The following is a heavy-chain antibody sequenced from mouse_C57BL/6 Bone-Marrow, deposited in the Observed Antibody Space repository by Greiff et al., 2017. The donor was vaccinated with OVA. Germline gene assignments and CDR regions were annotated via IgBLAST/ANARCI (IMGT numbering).Heavy chain of an antibody. CDR3: ARKGLPYWYFDV. V-gene: IGHV1-26*01. CDR2: INPNNGGT. Sequence: VQLKESGPELVKPGASVKISCKASGYTFTDYYMNWVKQSHGKSLEWIGDINPNNGGTSYNQKFKGKATLTVDKSSSTAYMELRSLTSEDSAVYYCARKGLPYWYFDVWGTGTTVTVSS. J-gene: IGHJ1*03. D-gene: IGHD2-4*01. CDR1: GYTFTDYY.